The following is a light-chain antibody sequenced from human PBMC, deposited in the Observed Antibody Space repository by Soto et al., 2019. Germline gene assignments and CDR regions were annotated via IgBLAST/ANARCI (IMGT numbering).Light chain of an antibody. Sequence: IVLTQSPSTLSLSPGERATLSCRASQSVSSYLAWYQQKPGQAPRLLIYDASHRATGIPDRFSGSGSGTDFTLTISRLEPEDFAVYYCQQYGSSPLTFGQGTKVDIK. V-gene: IGKV3-20*01. CDR3: QQYGSSPLT. CDR2: DAS. CDR1: QSVSSY. J-gene: IGKJ1*01.